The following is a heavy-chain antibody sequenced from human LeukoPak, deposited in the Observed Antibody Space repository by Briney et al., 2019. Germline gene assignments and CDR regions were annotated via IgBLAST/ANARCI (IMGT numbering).Heavy chain of an antibody. Sequence: PSETLSLTCTVSGGSINSYYWSWIRQPPGKGLEWIGYIYYSGSTNYNPSLKSRVTISVDTSNKKFSLKLTSLTAADTAVYYCVRHLSAGRPAFDIWGQGTMVTVSS. J-gene: IGHJ3*02. V-gene: IGHV4-59*08. CDR1: GGSINSYY. CDR2: IYYSGST. D-gene: IGHD2-15*01. CDR3: VRHLSAGRPAFDI.